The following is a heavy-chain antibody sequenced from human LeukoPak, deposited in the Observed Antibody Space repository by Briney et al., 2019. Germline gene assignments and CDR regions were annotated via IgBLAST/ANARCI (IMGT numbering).Heavy chain of an antibody. Sequence: ASVKVSCKASGYTFTGYYIYWVRQAPGQGLEWMGWINPNSGGTNYAQKFQGRVTMTEDTSTDTAYMELSSLRSEDTAVYYCASADGVVPSLWGLDYWGQGTLVTVSS. D-gene: IGHD3-3*01. CDR1: GYTFTGYY. CDR2: INPNSGGT. J-gene: IGHJ4*02. V-gene: IGHV1-2*02. CDR3: ASADGVVPSLWGLDY.